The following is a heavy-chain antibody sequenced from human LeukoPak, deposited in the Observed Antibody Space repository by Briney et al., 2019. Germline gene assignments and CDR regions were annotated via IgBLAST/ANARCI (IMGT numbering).Heavy chain of an antibody. V-gene: IGHV4-59*08. Sequence: SETLSLTCTVSGDPVSNYYWSWIRQPPGKGLEWIGYIYHSGSAKYNPSLKSRVTISVDTSKNQFSLKLNSVTAADTAMYYCARHVLTRPGFDLWGRGTLVPVSS. J-gene: IGHJ2*01. CDR3: ARHVLTRPGFDL. CDR2: IYHSGSA. D-gene: IGHD4/OR15-4a*01. CDR1: GDPVSNYY.